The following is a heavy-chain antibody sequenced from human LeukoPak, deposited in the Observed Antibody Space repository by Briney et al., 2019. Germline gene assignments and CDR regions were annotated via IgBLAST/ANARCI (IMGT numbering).Heavy chain of an antibody. V-gene: IGHV5-51*01. Sequence: GANLRISSKAAGYDCTTYWIGWVSRMPGKGLTWTAGVYPGDSATRYSPSFQGQVTISADKSINTAYLQWSSLEASDTAIYYCAIRRGAPGVATLWGLDYWGQGTLVTVSS. D-gene: IGHD5-12*01. J-gene: IGHJ4*02. CDR1: GYDCTTYW. CDR2: VYPGDSAT. CDR3: AIRRGAPGVATLWGLDY.